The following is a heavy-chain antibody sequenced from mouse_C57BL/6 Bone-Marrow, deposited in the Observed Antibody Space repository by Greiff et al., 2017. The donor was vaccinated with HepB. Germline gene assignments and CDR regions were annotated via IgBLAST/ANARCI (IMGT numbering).Heavy chain of an antibody. V-gene: IGHV1-81*01. CDR3: AREEYYGSKDWYFDV. J-gene: IGHJ1*03. D-gene: IGHD1-1*01. CDR2: IYPRSGNT. Sequence: VQLVESGAELARPGASVKLSCKASGYTFTSYGISWVKQRTGQGLEWIGEIYPRSGNTYYNEKFKGKATLTADKSSSTAYMELRSLTSEDSAVYFCAREEYYGSKDWYFDVWGTGTTVTVSS. CDR1: GYTFTSYG.